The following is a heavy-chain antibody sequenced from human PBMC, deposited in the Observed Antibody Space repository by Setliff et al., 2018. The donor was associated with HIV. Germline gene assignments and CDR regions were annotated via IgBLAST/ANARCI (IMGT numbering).Heavy chain of an antibody. D-gene: IGHD6-19*01. V-gene: IGHV3-21*01. J-gene: IGHJ4*02. Sequence: TGGSLRLSCAASGFIFSNYRMNWVRQAPGKGLEWVSSISSSSTYTFYADSVKGRFTISRDNAKNSLYLQMNSLRAEDTAVYYFARLMYSSGPGSFDYRGQGTLVTVSS. CDR2: ISSSSTYT. CDR3: ARLMYSSGPGSFDY. CDR1: GFIFSNYR.